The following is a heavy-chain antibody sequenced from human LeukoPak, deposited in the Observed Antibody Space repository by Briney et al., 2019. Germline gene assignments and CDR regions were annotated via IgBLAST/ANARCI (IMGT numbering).Heavy chain of an antibody. CDR2: IYHSGST. V-gene: IGHV4-38-2*02. J-gene: IGHJ6*03. CDR3: ARDQVTGTTYYYYYYMDV. CDR1: GYSISSGYY. D-gene: IGHD1-7*01. Sequence: SQTLSLTCAVSGYSISSGYYWGWIRQPPGKGLEWMGSIYHSGSTYYNPSPKSRVTISVDTFKNQFSLKLSSVTAADTAVYYCARDQVTGTTYYYYYYMDVWGKGTTVTVSS.